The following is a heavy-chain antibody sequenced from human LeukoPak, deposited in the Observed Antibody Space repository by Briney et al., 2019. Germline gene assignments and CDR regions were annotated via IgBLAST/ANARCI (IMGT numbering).Heavy chain of an antibody. CDR1: GGTFSSYA. D-gene: IGHD1-1*01. CDR3: LREGGVPPWT. V-gene: IGHV1-69*13. J-gene: IGHJ5*02. CDR2: IIPIFGTA. Sequence: SVKVSCKASGGTFSSYAISWVRQAPGQGLEWMGGIIPIFGTANYAQKFQGRVTITADESTSTAYMELSSLRSEDTAMYFCLREGGVPPWTWGQGTLVTVSS.